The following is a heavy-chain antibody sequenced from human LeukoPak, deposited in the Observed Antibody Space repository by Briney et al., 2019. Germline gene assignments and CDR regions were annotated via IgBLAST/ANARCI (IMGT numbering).Heavy chain of an antibody. CDR3: AKLPDLEIAAAGFFDF. CDR1: GFTFSSYA. D-gene: IGHD6-13*01. V-gene: IGHV3-23*01. J-gene: IGHJ4*02. CDR2: ISGSGGST. Sequence: GGSLRLSCAASGFTFSSYAMSWVRQAPGKGLEWVSAISGSGGSTYYADSVKRRFTISRDNSKNTLYLQMNSLRAEDTAVYCCAKLPDLEIAAAGFFDFWGQGTLVTVSS.